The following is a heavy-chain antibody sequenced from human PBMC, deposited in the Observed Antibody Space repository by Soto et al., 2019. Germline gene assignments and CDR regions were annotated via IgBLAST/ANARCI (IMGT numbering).Heavy chain of an antibody. J-gene: IGHJ3*02. CDR2: INPNSGGT. V-gene: IGHV1-2*04. CDR1: GYTFTSYY. CDR3: ARDLGNCGAKRNARDI. D-gene: IGHD7-27*01. Sequence: QVQLVQSGAELRRPGASVKVSCKASGYTFTSYYIHWVRQAPGQGLEYLGWINPNSGGTNYAQTFQGWVTMTRDTTLSKVYVELSSLSSDAVAVYFWARDLGNCGAKRNARDIWGKGTMVTVSS.